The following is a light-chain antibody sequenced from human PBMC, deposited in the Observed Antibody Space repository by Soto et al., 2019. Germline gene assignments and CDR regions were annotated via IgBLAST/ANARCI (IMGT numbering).Light chain of an antibody. CDR2: EVS. CDR1: SSDVGGYNY. Sequence: QSALTQPRSMSGSPGQSVTISCTGTSSDVGGYNYVSWYQQHPGKAPKLIIYEVSERPSGVPDRFSGSKSGNTASLTISGLLAGDEADYYCCSYAGSDTDVFGGGTKLTVL. J-gene: IGLJ2*01. V-gene: IGLV2-11*01. CDR3: CSYAGSDTDV.